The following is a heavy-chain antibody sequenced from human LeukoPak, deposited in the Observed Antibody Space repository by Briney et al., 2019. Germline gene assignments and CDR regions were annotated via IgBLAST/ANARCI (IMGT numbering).Heavy chain of an antibody. CDR3: ATKGELRRDFDY. Sequence: GGSLRLSCAASGFTFSGSAMHWVRQASGKGLEWVGRIRSKANSYATAYAASVKGRFTISRDDSKNTAYLQMNSLKTEDTAVYYCATKGELRRDFDYWGQGTLVTVSS. J-gene: IGHJ4*02. D-gene: IGHD1-26*01. V-gene: IGHV3-73*01. CDR1: GFTFSGSA. CDR2: IRSKANSYAT.